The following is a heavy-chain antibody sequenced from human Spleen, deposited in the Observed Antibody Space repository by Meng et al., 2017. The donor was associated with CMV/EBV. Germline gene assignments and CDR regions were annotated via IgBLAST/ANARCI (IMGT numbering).Heavy chain of an antibody. CDR1: GFTFDDYA. CDR3: ARDHMVPAADDWFDP. Sequence: SLKISCAASGFTFDDYAMHWVRQAPGKGLGWVSGISWNSGSIGYADSVKGRFTISRDNAKNSLYLQMNSLRAEDTALYYCARDHMVPAADDWFDPWGQGTLVTVSS. V-gene: IGHV3-9*01. J-gene: IGHJ5*02. D-gene: IGHD2-2*01. CDR2: ISWNSGSI.